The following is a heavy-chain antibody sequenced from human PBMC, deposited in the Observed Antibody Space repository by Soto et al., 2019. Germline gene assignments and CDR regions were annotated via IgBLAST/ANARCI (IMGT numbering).Heavy chain of an antibody. J-gene: IGHJ5*02. CDR3: ARDGHDFWSGYQHWFDP. Sequence: QVQLQESGPGLVKPSQTLSLTCTVSGGSISSGDYYWSWIRQPPGNGLEWIGYIYYSGSTYYNPSLKSRVTISVDTSKNQFSLKLSSVTAADTAVYYCARDGHDFWSGYQHWFDPWGQGTLVTVSS. CDR2: IYYSGST. V-gene: IGHV4-30-4*01. D-gene: IGHD3-3*01. CDR1: GGSISSGDYY.